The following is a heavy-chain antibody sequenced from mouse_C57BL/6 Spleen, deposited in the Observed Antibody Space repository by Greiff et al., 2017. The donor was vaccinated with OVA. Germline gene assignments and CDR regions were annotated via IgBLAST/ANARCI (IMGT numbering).Heavy chain of an antibody. Sequence: QVQLKESGPGILQPSQTLSLTCSFSGFSLSTFGMGVGWLRQPSGKGLEWLAHIWWDADKYYDPALKSRPPISKDTSKTQVFLKIANVDTADTATYYVARAITTVVGDYYYFDYWGQGTTLTVSS. J-gene: IGHJ2*01. V-gene: IGHV8-8*01. D-gene: IGHD1-1*01. CDR1: GFSLSTFGMG. CDR3: ARAITTVVGDYYYFDY. CDR2: IWWDADK.